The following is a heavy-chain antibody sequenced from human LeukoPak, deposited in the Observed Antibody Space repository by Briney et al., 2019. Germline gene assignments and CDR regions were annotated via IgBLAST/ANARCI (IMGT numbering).Heavy chain of an antibody. Sequence: PGGSLRLSCAASGFTFSSYAMSWVRQVPGKGLEWVSAISGSGGSTYYADSVKGRFTISRDNSKNTLYLQMNSLRAEDTAVYYCAKDAPKQWLGLHPPESIFFDYWGQGTLVTVSS. V-gene: IGHV3-23*01. J-gene: IGHJ4*02. CDR3: AKDAPKQWLGLHPPESIFFDY. CDR1: GFTFSSYA. D-gene: IGHD6-19*01. CDR2: ISGSGGST.